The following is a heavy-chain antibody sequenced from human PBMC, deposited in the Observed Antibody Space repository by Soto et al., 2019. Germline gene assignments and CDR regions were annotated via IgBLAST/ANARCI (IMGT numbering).Heavy chain of an antibody. CDR3: ARAFLGVGPKGTPYYYFGMDV. D-gene: IGHD1-26*01. V-gene: IGHV1-69*01. CDR2: IIPIFGTT. Sequence: QVQLVQSGAEVKKPGSSVKVSCKASGGTFSTYGTTWVRQAPGQGLEWMGGIIPIFGTTNYAQKFQGRVTITADESTSTAYMELSSLRSEDTAVYYCARAFLGVGPKGTPYYYFGMDVWGQGTTVTVSS. CDR1: GGTFSTYG. J-gene: IGHJ6*02.